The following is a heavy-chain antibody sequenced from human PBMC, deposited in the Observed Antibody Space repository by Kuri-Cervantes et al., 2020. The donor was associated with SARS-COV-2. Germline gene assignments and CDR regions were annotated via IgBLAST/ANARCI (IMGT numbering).Heavy chain of an antibody. Sequence: GGSLRLSCKGSGYSFTSYWISWVRQMPGKGLERMGRIDPSDSYTNYSPSFQGHVTISADKSISTAYLQWSSLKASDTAMYYCARLIAVAGTPDYWGQGTLVTVSS. D-gene: IGHD6-19*01. V-gene: IGHV5-10-1*01. J-gene: IGHJ4*02. CDR2: IDPSDSYT. CDR3: ARLIAVAGTPDY. CDR1: GYSFTSYW.